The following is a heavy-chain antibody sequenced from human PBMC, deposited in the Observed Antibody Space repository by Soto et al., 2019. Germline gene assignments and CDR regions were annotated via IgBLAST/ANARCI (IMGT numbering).Heavy chain of an antibody. D-gene: IGHD5-12*01. CDR2: IYYSGST. V-gene: IGHV4-30-4*01. Sequence: SETPSLTCTVSGGSISSGDYYWGGIRQPPGKGLEWIGYIYYSGSTYYNPSLKSRVTISVDTSKNQFSLKLSSVTAADTAVYYCARYSGYDGNIRLFDYWGQGTLVTVSS. CDR1: GGSISSGDYY. CDR3: ARYSGYDGNIRLFDY. J-gene: IGHJ4*01.